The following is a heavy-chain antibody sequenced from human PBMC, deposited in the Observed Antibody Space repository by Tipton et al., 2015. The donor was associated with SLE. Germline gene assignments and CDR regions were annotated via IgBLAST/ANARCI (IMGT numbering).Heavy chain of an antibody. Sequence: SLRLSCTASGFTFGDYAMSWVRQAPGKGLEWVANIKQDGSARYYVDSVQGRFTISRDNAKNSLYLQMNSLRAEDTALYYCAKDLSFSSSWYSGVDVWGKGTTVTVSS. CDR1: GFTFGDYA. CDR2: IKQDGSAR. D-gene: IGHD6-13*01. V-gene: IGHV3-7*03. J-gene: IGHJ6*04. CDR3: AKDLSFSSSWYSGVDV.